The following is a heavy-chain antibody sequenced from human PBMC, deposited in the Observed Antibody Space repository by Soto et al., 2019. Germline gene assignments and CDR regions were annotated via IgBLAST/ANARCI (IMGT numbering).Heavy chain of an antibody. Sequence: ASVKVSCKASGCTFSSYAISWVRQAPGQGLEWMGGIIPIFGTANYAQKFQGRVTITADKSTSTAYMELSSLRSEDTAVYYCARKGAFYSNFHAYYYYYGMEVWGQGTTVIVSS. D-gene: IGHD4-4*01. V-gene: IGHV1-69*06. CDR3: ARKGAFYSNFHAYYYYYGMEV. CDR2: IIPIFGTA. J-gene: IGHJ6*01. CDR1: GCTFSSYA.